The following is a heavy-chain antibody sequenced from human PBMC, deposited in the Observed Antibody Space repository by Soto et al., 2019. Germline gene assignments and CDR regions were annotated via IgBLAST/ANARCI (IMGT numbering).Heavy chain of an antibody. CDR3: ASNGRAAAMYNWFDP. J-gene: IGHJ5*02. Sequence: EVQLLESGGGLVQPGGPLRLSCTGAGFTFSRYAMNWVRQAPGKGLECVSTISGSGGTTYYADSVKGRFTISRANSKNTLYLQMSSLRAEDTAVYYCASNGRAAAMYNWFDPWGQANLVTVSS. D-gene: IGHD6-13*01. V-gene: IGHV3-23*01. CDR2: ISGSGGTT. CDR1: GFTFSRYA.